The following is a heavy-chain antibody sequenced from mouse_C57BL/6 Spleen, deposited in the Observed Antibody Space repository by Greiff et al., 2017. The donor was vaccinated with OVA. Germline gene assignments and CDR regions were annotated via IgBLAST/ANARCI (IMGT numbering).Heavy chain of an antibody. Sequence: QVQLQQPGAELVRPGTSVKLSCKASGYTFTSYWMHWVKQRPGQGLEWIGVIDPSDSYTNYNQKFKGKATLTVDTSSSTAYMQLSSLTSEDSAVYYCARRTQRSSWYFDVWGTGTTVTVSS. V-gene: IGHV1-59*01. CDR2: IDPSDSYT. J-gene: IGHJ1*03. D-gene: IGHD1-1*01. CDR3: ARRTQRSSWYFDV. CDR1: GYTFTSYW.